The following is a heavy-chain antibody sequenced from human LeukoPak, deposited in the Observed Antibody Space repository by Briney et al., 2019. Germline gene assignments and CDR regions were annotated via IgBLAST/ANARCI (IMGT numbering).Heavy chain of an antibody. Sequence: PGGSLRLSCAASGFTFSSYSMNWVRQAPGKGLEWVSSISSSSSYIYYADSVKGRFTISRDNAKNSLYLQMNSLRAEDTAVYYCARGDSSGYYYEVAFDIWGQGTMVTVSS. CDR1: GFTFSSYS. V-gene: IGHV3-21*01. J-gene: IGHJ3*02. CDR3: ARGDSSGYYYEVAFDI. CDR2: ISSSSSYI. D-gene: IGHD3-22*01.